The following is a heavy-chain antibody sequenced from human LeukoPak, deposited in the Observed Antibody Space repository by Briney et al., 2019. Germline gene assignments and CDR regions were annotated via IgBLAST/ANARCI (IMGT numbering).Heavy chain of an antibody. CDR2: IYYGGST. CDR3: ARTYDFWSGSYFDY. CDR1: GGSISSYY. D-gene: IGHD3-3*01. V-gene: IGHV4-59*01. J-gene: IGHJ4*02. Sequence: PSETLSLTCTVSGGSISSYYWSWIRQPPGKGLEWIGYIYYGGSTNYNPSLESRVTISVDTSKNQFSLKLSSVTAADTAVYYCARTYDFWSGSYFDYWGQGTLVTVSS.